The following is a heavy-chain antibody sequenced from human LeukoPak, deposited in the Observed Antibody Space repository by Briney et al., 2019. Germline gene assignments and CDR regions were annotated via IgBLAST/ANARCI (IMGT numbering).Heavy chain of an antibody. J-gene: IGHJ4*02. CDR2: IYYSGST. CDR3: ARDHAGVSSGTFDY. D-gene: IGHD3-22*01. Sequence: PSQTLSLTCTVSGGSISSGGYYLSWIRQHPGKGLEWLGKIYYSGSTYYNPSLKSRVTISVDTSKNQFSLKLSPVTAADTAVYYCARDHAGVSSGTFDYWGQGTLVTVSS. CDR1: GGSISSGGYY. V-gene: IGHV4-31*03.